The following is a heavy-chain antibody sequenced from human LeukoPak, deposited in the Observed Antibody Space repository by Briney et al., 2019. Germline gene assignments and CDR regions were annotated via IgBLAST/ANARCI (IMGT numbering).Heavy chain of an antibody. Sequence: SETLSLTCAVSGGSISSGNWWSWVRQPPGKGLEWIGETYHSGSTNYNPSLKSRVTISVDKSKNQFSLKLSSVTAADTAVYYCARAGLTMIVVVEYYFDYWGQGTLVTVSS. D-gene: IGHD3-22*01. CDR3: ARAGLTMIVVVEYYFDY. CDR2: TYHSGST. V-gene: IGHV4-4*02. J-gene: IGHJ4*02. CDR1: GGSISSGNW.